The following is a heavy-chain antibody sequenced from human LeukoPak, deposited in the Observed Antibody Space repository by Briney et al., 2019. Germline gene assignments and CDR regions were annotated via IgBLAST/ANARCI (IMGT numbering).Heavy chain of an antibody. CDR3: AREGYSGYDFWFDP. Sequence: RRTLSLSSAPSLLTLSSYGMHGVGPAPAKGLEWVAVIWFDGSNKYNAAPVKGRFTISRDSSKNTLYLQMSSLRVEDTAVYCCAREGYSGYDFWFDPWGQGTLVTVSS. D-gene: IGHD5-12*01. CDR1: LLTLSSYG. CDR2: IWFDGSNK. V-gene: IGHV3-33*01. J-gene: IGHJ5*02.